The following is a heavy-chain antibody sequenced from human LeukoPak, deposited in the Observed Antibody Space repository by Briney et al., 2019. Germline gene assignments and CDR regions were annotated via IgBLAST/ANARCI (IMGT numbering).Heavy chain of an antibody. D-gene: IGHD4-17*01. Sequence: GGSLRLSCAASGFTFSSYEMNWVRQAPGKGLEWVSYISSSSSTIYYADSVKGRFTISRDNAKNSLYLQMNSLRAEDTAVYYCARGLDGDYDYWGQGTLVTVSS. CDR2: ISSSSSTI. CDR3: ARGLDGDYDY. V-gene: IGHV3-48*01. CDR1: GFTFSSYE. J-gene: IGHJ4*02.